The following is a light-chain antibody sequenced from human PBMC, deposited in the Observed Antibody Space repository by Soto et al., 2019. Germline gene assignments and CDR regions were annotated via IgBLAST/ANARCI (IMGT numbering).Light chain of an antibody. CDR3: QQYTNWVT. Sequence: EIVMTQSPVTLSLSPGETATLSCRASQTIRTTLAWYQQKAGQAPRLLIYDASTRATGIPARFSGSGSGTEFTLTISSLLSEDFAVYYCQQYTNWVTFGGGTQVEIE. CDR1: QTIRTT. V-gene: IGKV3-15*01. J-gene: IGKJ4*01. CDR2: DAS.